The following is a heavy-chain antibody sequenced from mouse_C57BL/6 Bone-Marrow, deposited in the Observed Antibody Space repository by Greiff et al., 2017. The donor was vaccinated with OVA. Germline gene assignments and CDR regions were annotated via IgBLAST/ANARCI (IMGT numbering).Heavy chain of an antibody. Sequence: QVQLQHSGAELVRPGASVTLSCKASGYTFTDYEMHWVKQTPVHGLEWIGAIDPETGGTAYNQKFKGKAILTADKSSSTAYMELRSLPSEDSAVYYCTRSSYYGYDDYAMDYWGQGTSVTVSS. D-gene: IGHD2-9*01. J-gene: IGHJ4*01. CDR2: IDPETGGT. CDR3: TRSSYYGYDDYAMDY. CDR1: GYTFTDYE. V-gene: IGHV1-15*01.